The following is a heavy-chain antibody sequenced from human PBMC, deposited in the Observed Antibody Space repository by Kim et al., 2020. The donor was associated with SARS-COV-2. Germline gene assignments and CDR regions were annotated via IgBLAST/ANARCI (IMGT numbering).Heavy chain of an antibody. V-gene: IGHV3-9*01. D-gene: IGHD5-18*01. CDR3: AKDQGANSGYSYAFDY. Sequence: SVKGRFTISRDNAKNSLYLQMNSLRAEDTALYYCAKDQGANSGYSYAFDYWGQGTLVTVSS. J-gene: IGHJ4*02.